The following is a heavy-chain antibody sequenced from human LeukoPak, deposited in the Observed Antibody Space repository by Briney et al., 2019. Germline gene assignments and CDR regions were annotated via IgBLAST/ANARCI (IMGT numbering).Heavy chain of an antibody. CDR2: INASGGST. V-gene: IGHV1-46*01. CDR3: ARADRDIGAFDI. D-gene: IGHD5-24*01. CDR1: GYTFTTYW. J-gene: IGHJ3*02. Sequence: ASVRVSCKASGYTFTTYWVHWVRQAPGQGLEWMGIINASGGSTSYAQKFQGRVTMTRDTSTSTVYMELSSLRSEDTAVYYCARADRDIGAFDIWGQGTMVTVSS.